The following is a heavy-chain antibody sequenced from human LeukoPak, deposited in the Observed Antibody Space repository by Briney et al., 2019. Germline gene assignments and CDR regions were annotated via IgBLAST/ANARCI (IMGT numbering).Heavy chain of an antibody. J-gene: IGHJ4*02. V-gene: IGHV3-21*01. D-gene: IGHD3-10*01. CDR3: ASREYYFDY. Sequence: GRSLRLSCAASGFTFSSYSMNWVRQAPGKGLEWVSSISSSSSYIYYADSVKGRFTISRDNAKKSLYLQMNSLRAEDTAVYYCASREYYFDYWGQGALVTVSS. CDR1: GFTFSSYS. CDR2: ISSSSSYI.